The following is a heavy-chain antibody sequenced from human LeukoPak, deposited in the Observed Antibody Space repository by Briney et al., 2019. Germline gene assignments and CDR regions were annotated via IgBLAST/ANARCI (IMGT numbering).Heavy chain of an antibody. CDR1: GYTFTSYY. V-gene: IGHV1-46*01. D-gene: IGHD2-15*01. Sequence: GASVKVSCKASGYTFTSYYMHWVRQAPGQGLEWMGIINPSGGSTSYAQKFQGRVTMTRDTSTSTVYMELSSLRSEDTAVYYCAGHYCSGGSCYYYYYGMDVWGQGTTVTVSS. CDR2: INPSGGST. J-gene: IGHJ6*02. CDR3: AGHYCSGGSCYYYYYGMDV.